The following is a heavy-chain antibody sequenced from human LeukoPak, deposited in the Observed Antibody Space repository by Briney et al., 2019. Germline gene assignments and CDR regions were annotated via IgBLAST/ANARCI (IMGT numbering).Heavy chain of an antibody. CDR3: ARGRSVRGVISKIYYYGMDV. V-gene: IGHV1-8*01. CDR1: GYTFTSYD. CDR2: MTPNSGNT. D-gene: IGHD3-10*01. J-gene: IGHJ6*02. Sequence: ASVKVSCKASGYTFTSYDINWVRQATGQGLEWMGWMTPNSGNTGYAQKFQGRVTMTRNTSISTAYMELSSLRSEDTAVYYCARGRSVRGVISKIYYYGMDVWGQGTTVTVSS.